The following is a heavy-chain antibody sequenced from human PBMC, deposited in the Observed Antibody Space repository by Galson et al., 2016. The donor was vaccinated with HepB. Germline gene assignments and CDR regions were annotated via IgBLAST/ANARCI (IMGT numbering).Heavy chain of an antibody. J-gene: IGHJ4*02. CDR3: ARNRPLYYSDSSGYYDS. Sequence: SVKVSCKASGGTFSTYAINWVRQAPGQGLEWMGGIIPLFGTANYALRFQGRVTITADKSTSTAYMELSSLRSEDTAVYYCARNRPLYYSDSSGYYDSWGQGTLVTVSS. V-gene: IGHV1-69*06. D-gene: IGHD3-22*01. CDR1: GGTFSTYA. CDR2: IIPLFGTA.